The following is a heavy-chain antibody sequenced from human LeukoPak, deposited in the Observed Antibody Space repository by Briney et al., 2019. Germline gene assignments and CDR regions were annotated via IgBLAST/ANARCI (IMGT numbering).Heavy chain of an antibody. CDR1: GYTFTSYY. CDR3: ARAVGDSSSWVYYFDY. J-gene: IGHJ4*02. CDR2: MNPNSGNT. Sequence: ASVKVSCKASGYTFTSYYINWVRQATGQGLEWMGWMNPNSGNTGYAQNFQGRVTITRNNSISTAYMELSSLRSEDTAVYYCARAVGDSSSWVYYFDYWGQGTLVTVSS. D-gene: IGHD6-13*01. V-gene: IGHV1-8*01.